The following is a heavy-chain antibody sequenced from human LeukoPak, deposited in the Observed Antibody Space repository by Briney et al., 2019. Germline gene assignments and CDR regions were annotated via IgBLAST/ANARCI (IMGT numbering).Heavy chain of an antibody. D-gene: IGHD3-22*01. CDR3: ARGVDDYDSSGYYYAGGVDY. Sequence: SETLSLTCTVSGGSISSSSYYWGWIRQPPGKGLEWIGSIYYSGSTYYNPSLKSRVTISVDTSKYQFSLKLRSVTAADTAVYYCARGVDDYDSSGYYYAGGVDYWGQGTLVTVSS. V-gene: IGHV4-39*07. CDR1: GGSISSSSYY. J-gene: IGHJ4*02. CDR2: IYYSGST.